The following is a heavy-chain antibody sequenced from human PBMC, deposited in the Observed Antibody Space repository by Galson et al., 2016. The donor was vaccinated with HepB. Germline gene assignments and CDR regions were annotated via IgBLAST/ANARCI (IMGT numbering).Heavy chain of an antibody. CDR3: AKDGRDAYNFNYYFYAMDV. D-gene: IGHD5-24*01. V-gene: IGHV3-30*18. CDR2: LSYDGNNK. Sequence: SLRLSCAASGFTFRSYGMHWVRQAPGKGLEWVAVLSYDGNNKYYADSVKGRFTISRDNSKNTLYLQMNSLRAEDTAVCYCAKDGRDAYNFNYYFYAMDVWGQGTTVTVSS. CDR1: GFTFRSYG. J-gene: IGHJ6*02.